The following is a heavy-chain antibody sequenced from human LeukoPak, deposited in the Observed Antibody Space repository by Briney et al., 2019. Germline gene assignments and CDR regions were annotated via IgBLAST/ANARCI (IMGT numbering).Heavy chain of an antibody. V-gene: IGHV4-34*01. CDR2: INHSRGT. CDR3: ARGLGEGYPDS. CDR1: GGSLSGFY. Sequence: PSETLSLTCAIHGGSLSGFYWTWMRQAPGKGPEWIGEINHSRGTSYTASLWSRVTISQDTSKNQFSLKLTSVTAADTAVYYCARGLGEGYPDSWGQGTLVIVSS. J-gene: IGHJ4*02. D-gene: IGHD5-24*01.